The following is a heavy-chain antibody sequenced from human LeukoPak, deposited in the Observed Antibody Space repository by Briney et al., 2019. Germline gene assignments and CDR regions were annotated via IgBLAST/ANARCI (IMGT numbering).Heavy chain of an antibody. CDR2: IRYDGSNK. CDR3: AKDLIMVRGVYNPSPVTGLDY. J-gene: IGHJ4*02. D-gene: IGHD3-10*01. Sequence: GGSLRLSCAASGFTFSSYGMHWVRQAPGKGLEWVAFIRYDGSNKYYADSVKGRLTISRDNSKNTLYLQMNSLRAEDTAVYYCAKDLIMVRGVYNPSPVTGLDYWGQGTLVTVSS. CDR1: GFTFSSYG. V-gene: IGHV3-30*02.